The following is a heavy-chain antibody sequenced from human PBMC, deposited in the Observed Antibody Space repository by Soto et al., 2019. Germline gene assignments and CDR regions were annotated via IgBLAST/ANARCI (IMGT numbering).Heavy chain of an antibody. V-gene: IGHV3-30*18. J-gene: IGHJ4*02. CDR3: AKDRRGIAEAGTELDY. CDR1: VFTFSIYG. D-gene: IGHD6-13*01. CDR2: ISYDGSNK. Sequence: GSLLLSCASSVFTFSIYGMDWVRQAPGRGLEWVAVISYDGSNKYYADSVKGRFTISRDNSKNTLYRQMNSLRAEDTAVYYCAKDRRGIAEAGTELDYWGPGTMVTVSS.